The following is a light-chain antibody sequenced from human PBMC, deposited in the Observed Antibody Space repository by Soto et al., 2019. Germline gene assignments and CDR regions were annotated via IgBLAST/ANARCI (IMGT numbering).Light chain of an antibody. CDR3: QQSHGIPYT. CDR2: AAS. J-gene: IGKJ2*01. V-gene: IGKV1-39*01. Sequence: DIPMTQSPSTLSASVGDRVTITCRASQTISTYLNWYQQEPGKAPKLLIYAASSLQSGVPSRFSGSGSGTDFTLTISSLQPEDFAAYYCQQSHGIPYTFGQGTKLEIK. CDR1: QTISTY.